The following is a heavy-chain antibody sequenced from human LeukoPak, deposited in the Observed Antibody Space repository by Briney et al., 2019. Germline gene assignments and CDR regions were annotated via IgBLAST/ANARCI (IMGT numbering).Heavy chain of an antibody. D-gene: IGHD1-26*01. V-gene: IGHV3-30-3*01. J-gene: IGHJ4*02. CDR2: ISYDGSNK. Sequence: GGSLRLSCAASGFTFSTYALHWVRQAPGKGLEWVAVISYDGSNKYYVDSVKGRFTISRDNSKNTLYLQMNSLRVEDTAVYYCARDGEGATTIAYWGQGTLVTVSS. CDR3: ARDGEGATTIAY. CDR1: GFTFSTYA.